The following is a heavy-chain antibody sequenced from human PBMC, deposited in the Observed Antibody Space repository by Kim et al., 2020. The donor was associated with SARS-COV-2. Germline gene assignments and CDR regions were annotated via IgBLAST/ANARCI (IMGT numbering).Heavy chain of an antibody. D-gene: IGHD3-22*01. J-gene: IGHJ4*02. V-gene: IGHV3-23*01. CDR2: ININAGHT. Sequence: GGSLRLSCAASGFTFTNYAMSWVRQAPGKGLEWVSSININAGHTYYADSVKGRFTISGDSSKNMLHLQMNSLRAEDTAVYYCAKSVIGGGYQFERGADYWGQGTLVTVSS. CDR1: GFTFTNYA. CDR3: AKSVIGGGYQFERGADY.